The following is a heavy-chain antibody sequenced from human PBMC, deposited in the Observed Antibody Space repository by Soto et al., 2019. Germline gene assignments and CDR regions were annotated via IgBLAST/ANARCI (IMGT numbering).Heavy chain of an antibody. J-gene: IGHJ4*02. CDR1: VCSISSSSYY. D-gene: IGHD5-18*01. V-gene: IGHV4-39*01. CDR2: IYYSGST. CDR3: ARRYSYGPFDY. Sequence: QLQLQESGPGLVKPSETLSLTCTVSVCSISSSSYYWGWIRQPPGKGLEWIGSIYYSGSTYYNPSLKSRVTISVDTSTNQFSLKLSSVTAADTAVYYCARRYSYGPFDYWGQGTLVTVSS.